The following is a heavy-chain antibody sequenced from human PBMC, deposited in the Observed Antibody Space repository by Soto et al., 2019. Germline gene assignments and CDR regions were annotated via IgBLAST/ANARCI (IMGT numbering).Heavy chain of an antibody. J-gene: IGHJ4*02. CDR1: GFTFSSYA. D-gene: IGHD6-6*01. CDR2: ISGSGGST. V-gene: IGHV3-23*01. Sequence: GGSLRLSCAASGFTFSSYAMSWVRQAPGKGLEWVSAISGSGGSTYYADSVKGRFTISRDNSKNTLYLQMNSLRAEDTAVYYCAKGIAGAARPVHYFDYWGQGTLVTVSS. CDR3: AKGIAGAARPVHYFDY.